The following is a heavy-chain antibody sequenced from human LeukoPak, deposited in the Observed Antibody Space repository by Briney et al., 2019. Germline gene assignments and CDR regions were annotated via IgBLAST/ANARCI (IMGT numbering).Heavy chain of an antibody. CDR1: GGTFSSYT. J-gene: IGHJ4*02. Sequence: SVKVSCKASGGTFSSYTISWVRQAPGQELEWMGRSIPILGIANYAQKFQGRVTITADKSTSTAYMELSSLRSEDTAVYYCARVKGVGWYFNYWGQGTLVTVSS. V-gene: IGHV1-69*02. D-gene: IGHD2-8*01. CDR3: ARVKGVGWYFNY. CDR2: SIPILGIA.